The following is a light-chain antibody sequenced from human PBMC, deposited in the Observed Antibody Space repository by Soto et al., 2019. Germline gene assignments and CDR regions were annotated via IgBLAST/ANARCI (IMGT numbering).Light chain of an antibody. V-gene: IGKV3-20*01. Sequence: ETVLTQSPGTLSLSPGERATLSCRASQTIRSNYLAWYRQTPGQAPRLLIYGASNRATGIADRFSGCGSGTDFTLIISRLEPEDYAVYYCQQYGSSFGQGTKLEIK. J-gene: IGKJ2*01. CDR2: GAS. CDR3: QQYGSS. CDR1: QTIRSNY.